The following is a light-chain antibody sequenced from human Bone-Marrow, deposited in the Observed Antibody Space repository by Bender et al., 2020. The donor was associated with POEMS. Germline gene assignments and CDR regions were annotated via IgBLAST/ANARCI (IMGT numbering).Light chain of an antibody. CDR2: DDS. CDR3: QAWDKSWQHHV. Sequence: SYVLTQPPSVSVAPGTTASISCGGNNIGSKSVHWYQHRPGQAPVLVVFDDSDRPSGIPDRFSGSNSGNTATLTISRVEDGDEADYYCQAWDKSWQHHVFCGGIKLTVL. CDR1: NIGSKS. J-gene: IGLJ3*02. V-gene: IGLV3-21*03.